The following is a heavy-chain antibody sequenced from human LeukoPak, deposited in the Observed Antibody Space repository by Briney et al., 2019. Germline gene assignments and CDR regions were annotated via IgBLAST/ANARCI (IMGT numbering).Heavy chain of an antibody. D-gene: IGHD3-10*02. V-gene: IGHV3-15*07. J-gene: IGHJ4*02. CDR3: TTEYFRGFEY. CDR1: IFTKAW. Sequence: PGGSLRLSGVASIFTKAWKNWVRQDPGRGLEWVGRVKNRGDGRTTDYAAPVKGRFTISRDDSKRTVYLQMNSLKTEDTAVYFCTTEYFRGFEYWGQGTLVTVFS. CDR2: VKNRGDGRTT.